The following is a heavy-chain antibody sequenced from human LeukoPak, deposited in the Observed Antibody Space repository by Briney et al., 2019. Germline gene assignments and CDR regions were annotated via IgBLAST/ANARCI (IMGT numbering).Heavy chain of an antibody. CDR1: GFTFNIYA. CDR3: ARDVIREQWLVLEGHFDY. D-gene: IGHD6-19*01. Sequence: GRSLRLSCAASGFTFNIYAMHWVRQAPGKGLEWVAVISYDGSNKYYADSVKGRFTISRDNSKNTLYLQMNSLRAEDTAVYYCARDVIREQWLVLEGHFDYWGQGTLVTVSS. V-gene: IGHV3-30-3*01. J-gene: IGHJ4*02. CDR2: ISYDGSNK.